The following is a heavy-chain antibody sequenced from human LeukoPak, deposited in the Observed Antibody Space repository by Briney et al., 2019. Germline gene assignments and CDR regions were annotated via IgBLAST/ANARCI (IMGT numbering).Heavy chain of an antibody. D-gene: IGHD1-26*01. CDR3: ATGGVQGGSTLLGGYYYYYMDV. CDR1: GYTLTELS. V-gene: IGHV1-24*01. CDR2: FDPEDGET. Sequence: ASVKVSCKVSGYTLTELSMHWVRQAPGKGLEWMGGFDPEDGETIYAQKFQGRVTRTEDTSTDTAYMELSSLRSEDTAVYYCATGGVQGGSTLLGGYYYYYMDVWGKGTTVTVSS. J-gene: IGHJ6*03.